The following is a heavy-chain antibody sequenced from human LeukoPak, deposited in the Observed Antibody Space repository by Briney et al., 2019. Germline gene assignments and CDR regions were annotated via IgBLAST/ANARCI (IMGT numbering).Heavy chain of an antibody. D-gene: IGHD6-19*01. CDR2: IYTSGGT. CDR3: ARDSRLWYSSGWYYFDY. Sequence: PSETLSLTCTVSGGSIISYYWSWIRQPVGRGLEWIGRIYTSGGTDYNPSLTCRVTMSVDTSKNQFSLKLSSVTAADTAVYYCARDSRLWYSSGWYYFDYWGQGTLVTVSS. V-gene: IGHV4-4*07. CDR1: GGSIISYY. J-gene: IGHJ4*02.